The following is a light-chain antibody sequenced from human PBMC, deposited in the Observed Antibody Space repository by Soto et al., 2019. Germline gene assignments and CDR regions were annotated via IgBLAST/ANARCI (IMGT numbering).Light chain of an antibody. V-gene: IGKV4-1*01. CDR2: WAS. CDR3: QQYINAHQT. CDR1: QSVLYSPNNKNY. Sequence: DIVMTQSPDSLAVSLGERATINCKSSQSVLYSPNNKNYLAWYQQKPGQPPKLLVYWASTREDGVPDRFSGSGSETELSLPINSLQAEDVAVYYYQQYINAHQTFGQGTKVEIK. J-gene: IGKJ1*01.